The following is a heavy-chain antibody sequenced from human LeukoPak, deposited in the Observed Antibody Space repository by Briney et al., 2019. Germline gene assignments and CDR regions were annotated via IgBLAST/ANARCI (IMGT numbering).Heavy chain of an antibody. CDR3: ARGTRTFDP. Sequence: KPSETLSLTRAVYGGSFSGYYWSWIRQPPGKGLEWIGEINHSGSTNYNPSLKSRVTISVDTSKNQFSLKLSSVTAADTAVYYCARGTRTFDPWGQGTLVTVSS. CDR1: GGSFSGYY. D-gene: IGHD2-2*01. V-gene: IGHV4-34*01. J-gene: IGHJ5*02. CDR2: INHSGST.